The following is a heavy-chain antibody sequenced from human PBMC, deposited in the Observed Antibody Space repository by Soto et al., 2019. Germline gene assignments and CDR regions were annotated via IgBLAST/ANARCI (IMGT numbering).Heavy chain of an antibody. J-gene: IGHJ1*01. V-gene: IGHV3-23*01. CDR2: LSGNGRDT. D-gene: IGHD3-22*01. CDR1: EFTFSSYA. Sequence: PGGSLRLSCAASEFTFSSYAMSWVRQAPGKGLGWVSTLSGNGRDTYYADSVKDRFTISRDNSKNTLYLQMNSLRADDTAVYYCAKDDSSGSYFQHWGQGTLVTVSS. CDR3: AKDDSSGSYFQH.